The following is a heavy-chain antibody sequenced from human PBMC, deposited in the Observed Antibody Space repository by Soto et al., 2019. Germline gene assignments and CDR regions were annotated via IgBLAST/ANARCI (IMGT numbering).Heavy chain of an antibody. CDR2: TYYRSKWYN. CDR1: GDSVSSNSAA. CDR3: ARDPVHGSSSWFWFGNYFDY. D-gene: IGHD6-13*01. V-gene: IGHV6-1*01. Sequence: QSQTLSLTCAISGDSVSSNSAAWNWIRQSPSRGLEWLGRTYYRSKWYNDYAVSVKSRITINPDTSKNQFSLQLNSVTPEDTAVYYCARDPVHGSSSWFWFGNYFDYWGQGTLVTVSS. J-gene: IGHJ4*02.